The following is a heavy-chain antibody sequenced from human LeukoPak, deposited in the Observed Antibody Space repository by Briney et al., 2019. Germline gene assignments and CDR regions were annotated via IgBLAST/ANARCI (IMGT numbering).Heavy chain of an antibody. CDR2: IWHDGSNK. Sequence: PGGSLRLSCAASGFNFSSSVMHWVRQAPGKGPEWVAVIWHDGSNKNYADSVKGRFTISRDNSKNMLYLQMNSLRAEDTAVYYCARGAGGCFDYWGQGTLVTVSS. CDR1: GFNFSSSV. D-gene: IGHD3-10*01. V-gene: IGHV3-33*01. J-gene: IGHJ4*02. CDR3: ARGAGGCFDY.